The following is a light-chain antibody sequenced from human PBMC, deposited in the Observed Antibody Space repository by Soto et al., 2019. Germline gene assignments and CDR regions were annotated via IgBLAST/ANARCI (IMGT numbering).Light chain of an antibody. V-gene: IGKV3-15*01. CDR3: QHYNNLWG. Sequence: EIVMTQSPATLPVSPGERVTLSCRASQSVRSNLAWYQQKPGQVPRVLIYGASTRAIGIPARFSGSGSGTEFTLTISSLQSEDFAVYYCQHYNNLWGFGGGTKVEIK. J-gene: IGKJ4*01. CDR1: QSVRSN. CDR2: GAS.